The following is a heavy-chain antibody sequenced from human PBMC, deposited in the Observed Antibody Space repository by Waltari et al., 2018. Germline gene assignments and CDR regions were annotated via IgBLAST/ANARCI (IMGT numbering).Heavy chain of an antibody. CDR3: ALLPNFNEYLFDF. CDR2: MHPANGGT. Sequence: VQLVQSGAEVKNPGASVRLSCKISGNTLTGYYLHWVRQAPGQGLEFLGWMHPANGGTRYTQKFQGRVALTRDTSIETSYMELSRLTSEDTAIYFCALLPNFNEYLFDFWGQGTLVTVSS. V-gene: IGHV1-2*02. J-gene: IGHJ4*02. CDR1: GNTLTGYY. D-gene: IGHD7-27*01.